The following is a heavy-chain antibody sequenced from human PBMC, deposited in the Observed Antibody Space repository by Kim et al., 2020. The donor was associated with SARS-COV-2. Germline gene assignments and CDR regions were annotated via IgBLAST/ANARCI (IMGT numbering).Heavy chain of an antibody. J-gene: IGHJ4*02. V-gene: IGHV3-30*18. CDR3: AKDGDTAMDHYFDY. CDR1: GFTFSSYG. Sequence: GGSLRLSCAASGFTFSSYGMHWVRQAPGKGLEWVAVISYDGSNKYYADSVKGRFTISRDNSKNTLYLQMNSLRAEDTAVYYCAKDGDTAMDHYFDYWGQG. D-gene: IGHD5-18*01. CDR2: ISYDGSNK.